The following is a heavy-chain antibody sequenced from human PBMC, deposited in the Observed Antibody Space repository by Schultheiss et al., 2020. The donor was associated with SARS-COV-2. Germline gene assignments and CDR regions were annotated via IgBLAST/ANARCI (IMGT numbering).Heavy chain of an antibody. CDR1: GGSISSSS. J-gene: IGHJ5*02. CDR3: ARVGYGREVDP. CDR2: ISSSSSYI. Sequence: LSLTCTVSGGSISSSSYYWGWIRQPPGKGLEWVSSISSSSSYIYYADSVKGRFTISRDNAKNSLYLQMNSLRAEDTAVYYCARVGYGREVDPWGQGTLVTVSS. D-gene: IGHD2-8*02. V-gene: IGHV3-21*01.